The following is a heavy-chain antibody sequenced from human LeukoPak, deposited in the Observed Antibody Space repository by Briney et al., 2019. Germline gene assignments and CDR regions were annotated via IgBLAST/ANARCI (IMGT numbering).Heavy chain of an antibody. Sequence: GGSLRLSCAASGFTFSSYAMHWVRQAPGKGLEWVAVISYDGSNKYYADSVKGRFTISRDNSKNTLYLQMNSLRAEDTAVYYCVRGRGLLREWFDPWGQGTLVTVSS. D-gene: IGHD1-26*01. CDR1: GFTFSSYA. CDR3: VRGRGLLREWFDP. J-gene: IGHJ5*02. CDR2: ISYDGSNK. V-gene: IGHV3-30-3*01.